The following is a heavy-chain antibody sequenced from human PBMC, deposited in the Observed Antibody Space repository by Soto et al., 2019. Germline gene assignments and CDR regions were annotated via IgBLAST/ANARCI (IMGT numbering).Heavy chain of an antibody. CDR3: ASVSPSSSSAMHSYYRMDV. J-gene: IGHJ6*02. CDR1: GYSFACHD. D-gene: IGHD6-6*01. CDR2: ISAYNGNT. Sequence: VKVSGKASGYSFACHDSSRVRQAPGQGIEWMGWISAYNGNTNYAQKLQGRVTMTTDTSTSTAYMELRSLRSDDTAVYYCASVSPSSSSAMHSYYRMDVWG. V-gene: IGHV1-18*04.